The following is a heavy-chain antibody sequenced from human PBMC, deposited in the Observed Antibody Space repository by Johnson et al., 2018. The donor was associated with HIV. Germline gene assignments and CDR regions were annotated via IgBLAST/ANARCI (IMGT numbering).Heavy chain of an antibody. J-gene: IGHJ3*02. CDR1: GFTFSSYA. D-gene: IGHD1-7*01. V-gene: IGHV3-23*04. Sequence: VQLVESGGGLVQPGRSLRLSCAASGFTFSSYAMSWVRQAPGKGLEWVSAISSSGSTIYYADSVKGRFTISRDNARNSLYLQMNSLRVEDTAIYYCVKDSKRELLQGKDAFDMWGQGTMVTVSS. CDR2: ISSSGSTI. CDR3: VKDSKRELLQGKDAFDM.